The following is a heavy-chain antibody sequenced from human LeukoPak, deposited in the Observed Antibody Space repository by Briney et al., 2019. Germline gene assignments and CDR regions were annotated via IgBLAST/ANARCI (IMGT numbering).Heavy chain of an antibody. Sequence: PGGSLRLSCAASGFTFTSHSMSWVRQAPGRGLEWVSFISDDTATIYYTDSVRGRFTVSRDNARNSLYLHMNSLRAEDTAVYYCARHKRASQYYFDSWGQGTLVTVSS. CDR2: ISDDTATI. V-gene: IGHV3-48*01. J-gene: IGHJ4*02. CDR1: GFTFTSHS. CDR3: ARHKRASQYYFDS.